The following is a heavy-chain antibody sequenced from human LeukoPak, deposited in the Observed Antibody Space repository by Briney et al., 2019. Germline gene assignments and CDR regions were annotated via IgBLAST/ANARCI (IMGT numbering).Heavy chain of an antibody. CDR1: GDSISRGDYY. CDR3: ARAAWYGPSREFDY. Sequence: PSETLSLTCTVSGDSISRGDYYWSWIRQPPGKGLEWIGYINYSGNTYYTPSLKSRVIISMDTSKNQFSLKLSSVTAADTAVYYCARAAWYGPSREFDYWGQGTLVTVSS. V-gene: IGHV4-30-4*01. CDR2: INYSGNT. D-gene: IGHD6-13*01. J-gene: IGHJ4*02.